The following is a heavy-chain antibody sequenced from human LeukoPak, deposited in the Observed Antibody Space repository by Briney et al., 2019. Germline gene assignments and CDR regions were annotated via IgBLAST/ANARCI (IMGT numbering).Heavy chain of an antibody. V-gene: IGHV4-38-2*02. J-gene: IGHJ4*02. CDR3: AINWNYGLFDY. Sequence: PSETLSLTCTVSGYSISSGYYWGWIRQPPGKGLEWIGSTYHSGSTYYNPSLKSRVTISVDTSKNQFSLKLSSVTAADTAVYYCAINWNYGLFDYWGQGTLVTVSS. CDR1: GYSISSGYY. CDR2: TYHSGST. D-gene: IGHD1-7*01.